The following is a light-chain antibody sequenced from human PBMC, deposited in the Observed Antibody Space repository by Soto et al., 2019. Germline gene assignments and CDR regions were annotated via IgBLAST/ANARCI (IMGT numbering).Light chain of an antibody. V-gene: IGKV1-27*01. CDR2: SST. J-gene: IGKJ2*01. CDR1: QGISSY. CDR3: QRTYNALL. Sequence: DIQMTQSPSSLSASVGDRVTITCRVSQGISSYLNWNRQKPGKVPNFLIYSSTNLQSGVPSRFSGSGSGTDLTLTISSLQPEDFAASYGQRTYNALLFGQGTKLEIK.